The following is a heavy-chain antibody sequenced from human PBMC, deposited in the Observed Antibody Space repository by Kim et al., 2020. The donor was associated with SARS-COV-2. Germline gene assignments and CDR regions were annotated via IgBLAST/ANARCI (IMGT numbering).Heavy chain of an antibody. J-gene: IGHJ5*02. V-gene: IGHV1-3*01. Sequence: ASVKVSCKASGYTFTSYAMHWVRQAPGQRLEWMGWINAGNGNTKYSQKFQGRVTITRDTSASTAYMELSSLRSEDTAVYYCARRGAWELLNQGEYNWFDPWGQGTLVTVSS. CDR2: INAGNGNT. CDR3: ARRGAWELLNQGEYNWFDP. CDR1: GYTFTSYA. D-gene: IGHD1-26*01.